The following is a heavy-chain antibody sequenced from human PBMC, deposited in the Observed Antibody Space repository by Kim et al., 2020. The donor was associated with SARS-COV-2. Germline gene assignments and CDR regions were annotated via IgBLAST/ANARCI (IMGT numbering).Heavy chain of an antibody. J-gene: IGHJ4*02. CDR1: GGSISSSSYY. D-gene: IGHD6-19*01. Sequence: SETLSLTCIVSGGSISSSSYYWGWIRQPPGKGLEWIGSIYYSGRTYYNPSLKSRVTISVDTSKNQFSLKLSSVTAADTAVYYCARQQQWLAPLDFWGQGTLVTVSS. CDR3: ARQQQWLAPLDF. V-gene: IGHV4-39*01. CDR2: IYYSGRT.